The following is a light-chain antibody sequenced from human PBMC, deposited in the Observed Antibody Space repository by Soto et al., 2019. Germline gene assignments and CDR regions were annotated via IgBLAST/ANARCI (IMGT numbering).Light chain of an antibody. CDR1: NSNIGSNS. J-gene: IGLJ3*02. Sequence: QSVLTQPPSASGTPGQRVTISCSGSNSNIGSNSVTWYQQFPRTAPQLLIYTNDQRPSWVPARFSGSKSGTSASLAISGRQSEDEAEYYCAAWDDALRGPVFGGGTKLTVL. CDR2: TND. CDR3: AAWDDALRGPV. V-gene: IGLV1-44*01.